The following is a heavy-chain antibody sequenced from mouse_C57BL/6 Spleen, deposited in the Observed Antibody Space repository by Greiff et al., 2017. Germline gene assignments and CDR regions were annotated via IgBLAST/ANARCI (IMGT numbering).Heavy chain of an antibody. CDR3: ARAYYGTAWFAY. CDR1: GFTFSDYY. V-gene: IGHV5-16*01. J-gene: IGHJ3*01. CDR2: INYDGSST. D-gene: IGHD1-1*01. Sequence: EVQLVESEGGLVQPGSSMKLSCTASGFTFSDYYMAWVRQVPEKGLEWVANINYDGSSTYYLDSLKSRFIISRDNAKNILYLQMSSLKSEDIATYYCARAYYGTAWFAYWGQGTLVTVSA.